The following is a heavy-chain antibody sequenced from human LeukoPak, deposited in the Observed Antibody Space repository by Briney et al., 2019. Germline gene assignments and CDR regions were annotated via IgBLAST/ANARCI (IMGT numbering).Heavy chain of an antibody. CDR3: ARYQYSSSSGFDY. D-gene: IGHD6-6*01. CDR2: IYTTGST. Sequence: SETLSLTCTVSGGSISRGNYYYNWIRQPAGKRLEWIGRIYTTGSTYYNPSLKSRVTMSIDTSKNEFSLDLSSVTAADTAVYYCARYQYSSSSGFDYWGQGALVTVSS. V-gene: IGHV4-61*02. CDR1: GGSISRGNYY. J-gene: IGHJ4*02.